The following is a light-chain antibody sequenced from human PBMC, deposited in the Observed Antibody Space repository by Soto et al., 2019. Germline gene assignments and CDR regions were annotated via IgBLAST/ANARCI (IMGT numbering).Light chain of an antibody. J-gene: IGKJ1*01. CDR1: QSVSNS. CDR3: QQYSDWWT. V-gene: IGKV3-15*01. CDR2: GAS. Sequence: EIVLTQSPGTLSLSPGERATLSCRASQSVSNSLAWYQQKTGQAPRLLIYGASTRATGIPARFSGSGSVTEFTLTISSLRSEDFAVYYCQQYSDWWTFGQGTKVENK.